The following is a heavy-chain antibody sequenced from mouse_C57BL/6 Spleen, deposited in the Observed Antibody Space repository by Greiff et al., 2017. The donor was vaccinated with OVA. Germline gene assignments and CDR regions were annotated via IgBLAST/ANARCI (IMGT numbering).Heavy chain of an antibody. Sequence: VQLQQPGAELVKPGASVKLSCKASGYTFTSYWMHWVKQRPGQGLEWIGMIHPNSGSTNYNEKFKSKATLTVDKSSITAYMQLSSLTSEDSAVYYCARWEVITNYAMDYWGQGTSVTVSS. CDR3: ARWEVITNYAMDY. V-gene: IGHV1-64*01. CDR1: GYTFTSYW. D-gene: IGHD1-1*01. J-gene: IGHJ4*01. CDR2: IHPNSGST.